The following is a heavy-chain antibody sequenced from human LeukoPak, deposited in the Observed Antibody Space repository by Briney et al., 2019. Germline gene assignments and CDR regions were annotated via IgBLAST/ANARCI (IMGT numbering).Heavy chain of an antibody. Sequence: PGGSLRLSCTAAGFTFSSYWMHWVRQVPGKGLVWVSVIYSGGSTYYADSVKGRFTISRDNSKNTLYLQMNSLRAEDTAVYYCAGHYDSSGYTYWGQGTLVTVSS. CDR1: GFTFSSYW. CDR3: AGHYDSSGYTY. J-gene: IGHJ1*01. V-gene: IGHV3-66*04. CDR2: IYSGGST. D-gene: IGHD3-22*01.